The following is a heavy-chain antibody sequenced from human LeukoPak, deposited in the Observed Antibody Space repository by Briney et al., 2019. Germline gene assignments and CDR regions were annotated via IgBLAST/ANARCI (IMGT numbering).Heavy chain of an antibody. D-gene: IGHD4-17*01. V-gene: IGHV3-21*01. CDR3: ARDPGYGDYYGMDV. J-gene: IGHJ6*02. CDR1: GFTFSSYS. Sequence: GGSLRLSSAPSGFTFSSYSMNWVRQAPGKGLEWVSSISSSSSYIYYADSVKGRFTISRDNAKNSLYLQMNSLRAEDTAVYYCARDPGYGDYYGMDVWGQGTTVTVSS. CDR2: ISSSSSYI.